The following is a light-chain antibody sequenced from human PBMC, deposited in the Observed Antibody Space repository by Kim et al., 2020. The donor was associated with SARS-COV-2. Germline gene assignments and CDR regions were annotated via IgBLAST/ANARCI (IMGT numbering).Light chain of an antibody. CDR1: NIGGKS. V-gene: IGLV3-21*01. CDR2: YDS. Sequence: SYELTQPPSLSVAPGQTARITCGGDNIGGKSVHWYQQKSGQAPVLVTFYDSDRPSGIPERFSGSNSGSTATLTISRTEVGDEGDYYCQVWETTINQGIFGGGTKVTVL. CDR3: QVWETTINQGI. J-gene: IGLJ2*01.